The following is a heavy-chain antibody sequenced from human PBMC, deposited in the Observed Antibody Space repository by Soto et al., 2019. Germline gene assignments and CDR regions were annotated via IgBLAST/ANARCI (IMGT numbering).Heavy chain of an antibody. CDR2: ISYDGSNK. CDR1: GFTFSNYV. CDR3: ARDRGQFLEWLYS. J-gene: IGHJ5*02. Sequence: QVQLVESGGGVVQPGRSLRLSCAASGFTFSNYVMHWVRQAPVRGLEWVAVISYDGSNKYYADSVKGRFTISRDSSKNTLYLQMNSLSPEDTAVYYCARDRGQFLEWLYSWGQGILVTVSS. V-gene: IGHV3-30-3*01. D-gene: IGHD3-3*01.